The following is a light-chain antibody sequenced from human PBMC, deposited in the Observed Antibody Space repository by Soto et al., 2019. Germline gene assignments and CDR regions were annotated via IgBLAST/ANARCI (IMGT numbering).Light chain of an antibody. V-gene: IGKV1-5*03. CDR2: RAS. J-gene: IGKJ4*01. Sequence: DIQMTQSPSSLSASVGDIVTITCRASQSVSQELAWYQLKPGKAPKHLIYRASLLESGVPSRFSGSGSGTEFTLTISSLQPDDFATYYCLQYVAYPYSFGGGTRVEI. CDR3: LQYVAYPYS. CDR1: QSVSQE.